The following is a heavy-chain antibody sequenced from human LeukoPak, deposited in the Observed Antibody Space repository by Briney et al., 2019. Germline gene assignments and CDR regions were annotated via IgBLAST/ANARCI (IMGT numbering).Heavy chain of an antibody. CDR2: ISISSNYI. V-gene: IGHV3-21*01. Sequence: GGSLRLSCAASGFTFSSYSLNWVRQAPGKGLEWVSSISISSNYIYYADSVKDRFTISRDNAKNSLYLQMNSLRAEDTAVYYCAALLGGPHPGYWGQGTLVTVSS. D-gene: IGHD7-27*01. J-gene: IGHJ4*02. CDR1: GFTFSSYS. CDR3: AALLGGPHPGY.